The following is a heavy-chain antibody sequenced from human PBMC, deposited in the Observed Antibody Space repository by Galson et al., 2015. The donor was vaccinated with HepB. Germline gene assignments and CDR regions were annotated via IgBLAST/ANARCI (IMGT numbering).Heavy chain of an antibody. CDR1: GSPFDDSA. D-gene: IGHD4-17*01. Sequence: LRLSCAPSGSPFDDSAMHWVRLAPGKGREWASGISWNIASIGYADSVKGRFTISRHNAKNSQYLQMNSLRAEDTALYDCAKDNGYGDNGESFVDYWGQGTLVTVSS. CDR3: AKDNGYGDNGESFVDY. CDR2: ISWNIASI. J-gene: IGHJ4*02. V-gene: IGHV3-9*01.